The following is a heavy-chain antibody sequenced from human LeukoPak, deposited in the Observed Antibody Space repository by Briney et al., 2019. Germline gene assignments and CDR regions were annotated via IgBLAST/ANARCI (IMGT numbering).Heavy chain of an antibody. J-gene: IGHJ4*02. CDR2: ISRNGGAV. Sequence: PGGSLRLSCAASGFTFNQHSMSWIRQAPGKGLEWLSYISRNGGAVHYADSVEGRFTISRDNAKNSLNLQMNGLTTDDTAVYFCARASSLIGGFDSWGRGGPVSVSS. V-gene: IGHV3-11*01. CDR3: ARASSLIGGFDS. CDR1: GFTFNQHS. D-gene: IGHD2-8*01.